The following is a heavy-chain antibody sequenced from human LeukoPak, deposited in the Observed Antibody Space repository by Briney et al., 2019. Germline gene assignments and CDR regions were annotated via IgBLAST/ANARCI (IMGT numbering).Heavy chain of an antibody. CDR1: GGSISSYY. V-gene: IGHV4-59*04. D-gene: IGHD6-19*01. J-gene: IGHJ4*02. CDR2: IYHSGST. CDR3: VKSGGYGLIDY. Sequence: SETLSLTCTVSGGSISSYYWGWIRQPPGKGLEWIGSIYHSGSTYYNPSLKSRVTISVDTSKNQFSLRLSSVTAADTAMYYCVKSGGYGLIDYWGQGTLVTVSS.